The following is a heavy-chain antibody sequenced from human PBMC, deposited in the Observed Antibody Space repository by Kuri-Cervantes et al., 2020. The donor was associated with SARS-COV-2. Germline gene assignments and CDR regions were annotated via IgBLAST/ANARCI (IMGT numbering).Heavy chain of an antibody. CDR2: IWYDGSNK. J-gene: IGHJ6*02. CDR1: GFTSSTYD. V-gene: IGHV3-33*06. D-gene: IGHD3-10*01. Sequence: GESLKISCAASGFTSSTYDMYWVRQAPGKGLEWVAVIWYDGSNKYYADSVKGRFTISRDNSKNTLYLQMNSLRAEDTAVYYCAKGVVGVGYSVPLQGSGEPYGMDVWGQGTTVTVSS. CDR3: AKGVVGVGYSVPLQGSGEPYGMDV.